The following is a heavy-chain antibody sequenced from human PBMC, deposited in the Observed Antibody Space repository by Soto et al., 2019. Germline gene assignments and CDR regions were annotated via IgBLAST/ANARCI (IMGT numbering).Heavy chain of an antibody. J-gene: IGHJ4*02. CDR1: GGSVSGGSYF. Sequence: QVQLQESGPGLVRPSETLSLTCTVSGGSVSGGSYFWSWVRQPPGKGLEWIGYFYYSGSTKYNPCLKSRVTLLELTSKNQFSRKLNSVAAGDTAVYYCAREGRMGSFDVWGQGALVTVSS. D-gene: IGHD3-9*01. CDR2: FYYSGST. V-gene: IGHV4-61*01. CDR3: AREGRMGSFDV.